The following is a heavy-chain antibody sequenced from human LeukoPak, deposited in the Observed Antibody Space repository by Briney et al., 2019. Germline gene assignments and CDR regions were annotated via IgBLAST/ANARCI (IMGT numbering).Heavy chain of an antibody. CDR2: TYTRGNS. Sequence: PGGSLRLSCAASGFDVSSHHMVWVRQAPGKGLEWVSVTYTRGNSYYTDSVKGRFIISRDTSKSTMDLQMNSLRAEDTAVYYCGKEVERHFDLKYWGQGTLVTVSS. CDR1: GFDVSSHH. CDR3: GKEVERHFDLKY. V-gene: IGHV3-53*01. J-gene: IGHJ4*02.